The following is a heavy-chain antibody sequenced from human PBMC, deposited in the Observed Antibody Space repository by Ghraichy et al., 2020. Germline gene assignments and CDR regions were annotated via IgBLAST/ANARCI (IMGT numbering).Heavy chain of an antibody. Sequence: SQTLSLTCTVSGASMNSYYWTWIRQPAGKGLEWIGRIYTTGTTSYNPSLKSRLTVSVDTSKKQFSLRLTSVTAADTGVYYCAGGIVVIPSANRPFDDCGQGTLVTVSS. J-gene: IGHJ4*02. CDR2: IYTTGTT. D-gene: IGHD2-2*01. V-gene: IGHV4-4*07. CDR3: AGGIVVIPSANRPFDD. CDR1: GASMNSYY.